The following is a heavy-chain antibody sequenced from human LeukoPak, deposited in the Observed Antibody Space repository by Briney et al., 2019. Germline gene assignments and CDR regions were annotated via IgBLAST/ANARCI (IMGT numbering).Heavy chain of an antibody. CDR3: ARSGSPFDY. V-gene: IGHV1-8*02. D-gene: IGHD1-26*01. J-gene: IGHJ4*02. CDR2: MNPNSGNT. Sequence: ASVKVSCKASGGTFSSSSINWVRQATGQGLEWMGWMNPNSGNTGYAQKFQGRVTTTRNTSISTAYMELSSLRSEDTAVYYCARSGSPFDYWGQGTLVTVSS. CDR1: GGTFSSSS.